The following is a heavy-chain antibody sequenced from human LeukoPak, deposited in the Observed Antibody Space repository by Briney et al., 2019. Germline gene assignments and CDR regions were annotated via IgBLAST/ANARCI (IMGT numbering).Heavy chain of an antibody. J-gene: IGHJ5*02. CDR2: IYYSGST. D-gene: IGHD3-22*01. CDR1: GGSVSSGSYY. Sequence: SETLSLTCTVSGGSVSSGSYYWSWIRQPPGKGLEWIGYIYYSGSTNYNPSLKSRVTISVDTSKNQFSLKLSSVTAADTAVYYCAAYYYDSSGFWFDPWGQGTLVTVSS. V-gene: IGHV4-61*01. CDR3: AAYYYDSSGFWFDP.